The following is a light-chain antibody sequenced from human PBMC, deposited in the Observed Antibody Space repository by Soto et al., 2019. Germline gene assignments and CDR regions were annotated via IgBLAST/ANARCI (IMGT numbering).Light chain of an antibody. CDR1: ISNIGTNY. V-gene: IGLV1-47*01. Sequence: QPVLTQPPSVSGTPGQRVTISCSGGISNIGTNYVHWFQQLPGTAPKVLSNRDNQRPSGVPDRFSGSKSCTSASLAISGLQSEDEAEYYCAAWNDTVRSYVFGTGTKVTVL. CDR2: RDN. CDR3: AAWNDTVRSYV. J-gene: IGLJ1*01.